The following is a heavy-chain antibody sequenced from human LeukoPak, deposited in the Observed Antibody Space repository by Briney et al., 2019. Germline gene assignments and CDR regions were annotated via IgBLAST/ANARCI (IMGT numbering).Heavy chain of an antibody. V-gene: IGHV3-33*01. CDR3: ARDQYCSGGSCYSDYYYYGMDV. J-gene: IGHJ6*02. CDR2: IWYDGSNK. D-gene: IGHD2-15*01. CDR1: GFTFSSYG. Sequence: GRSLRLSCAASGFTFSSYGMHWVRQAPGKGLEWVAVIWYDGSNKYYADSVKGRFTISRDNSKNTLYLQMNSLRAEDTAVYYCARDQYCSGGSCYSDYYYYGMDVWGQGTTVTVSS.